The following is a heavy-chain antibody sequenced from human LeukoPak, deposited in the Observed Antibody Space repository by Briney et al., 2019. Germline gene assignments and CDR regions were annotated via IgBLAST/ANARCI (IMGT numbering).Heavy chain of an antibody. V-gene: IGHV1-2*02. CDR2: INPNSGGT. CDR1: GYTFTYYY. J-gene: IGHJ4*02. D-gene: IGHD3-9*01. Sequence: GASVKVSCKASGYTFTYYYMNWVRQAPGQGLEWMGWINPNSGGTSYAQKFQGRVTMTRDTSISTAYMELSRLRSDDTAVYYCARAPRRYFDWLDAAYFDYWGQGTLVTVS. CDR3: ARAPRRYFDWLDAAYFDY.